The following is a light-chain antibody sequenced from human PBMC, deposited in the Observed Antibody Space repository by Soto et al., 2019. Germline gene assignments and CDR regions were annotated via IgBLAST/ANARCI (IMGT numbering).Light chain of an antibody. CDR2: EVS. CDR1: SSDIGGYNY. V-gene: IGLV2-14*01. Sequence: QSVLTQPASVSGSPGQSITISCTGTSSDIGGYNYVSWYRLHPGEAPKLMIYEVSDRPSGVSNRFSGSKSGNTASLTISGLQAEDEADYFCSSYTSDTTPYVFGSGTKLTVL. CDR3: SSYTSDTTPYV. J-gene: IGLJ1*01.